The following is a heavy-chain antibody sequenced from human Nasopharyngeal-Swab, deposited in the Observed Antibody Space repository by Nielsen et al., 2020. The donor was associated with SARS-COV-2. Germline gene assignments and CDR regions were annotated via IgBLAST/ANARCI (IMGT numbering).Heavy chain of an antibody. Sequence: ASVKVSCKASGYTFTSYAMNWVRQAPGQGLEWMGWINTNTGNPTYAQGFTGQFVFSLDTSVSTAYLQISSLKAEDTAVYYCARARGQPHNYYYYGMDVWGQGTTVTVSS. CDR1: GYTFTSYA. CDR3: ARARGQPHNYYYYGMDV. V-gene: IGHV7-4-1*02. J-gene: IGHJ6*02. CDR2: INTNTGNP.